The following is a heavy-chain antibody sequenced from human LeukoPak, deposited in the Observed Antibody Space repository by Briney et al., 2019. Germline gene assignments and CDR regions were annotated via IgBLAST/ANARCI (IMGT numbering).Heavy chain of an antibody. Sequence: IYYSGSTYYNPSLKSRVTISVDTSKNQFSLKLSSVTAADTAVYYCARGATVTTALNWFDPWGQGTLVTVSS. CDR2: IYYSGST. V-gene: IGHV4-39*07. D-gene: IGHD4-11*01. CDR3: ARGATVTTALNWFDP. J-gene: IGHJ5*02.